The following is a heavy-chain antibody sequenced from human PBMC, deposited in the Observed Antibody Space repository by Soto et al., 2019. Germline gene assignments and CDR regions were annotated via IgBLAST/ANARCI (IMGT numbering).Heavy chain of an antibody. CDR3: AIVVVVAATNWFDP. CDR1: GGSISSYY. Sequence: PSETLSLTCTVSGGSISSYYWSWSRQPPWKGLEWIGYIYYSGSTNYNPSLKSRVTISVDTSKNQFSLKLSSVTAADTAVYYCAIVVVVAATNWFDPWGQGTLVTVSS. CDR2: IYYSGST. D-gene: IGHD2-15*01. V-gene: IGHV4-59*01. J-gene: IGHJ5*02.